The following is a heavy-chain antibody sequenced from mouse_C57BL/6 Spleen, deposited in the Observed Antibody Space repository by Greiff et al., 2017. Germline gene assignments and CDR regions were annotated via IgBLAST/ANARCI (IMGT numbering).Heavy chain of an antibody. CDR3: ASTVVANFDV. J-gene: IGHJ1*03. V-gene: IGHV1-80*01. D-gene: IGHD1-1*01. CDR2: IYPGDGDT. CDR1: GYAFSSYW. Sequence: KQSGAELVKPGASVKISCKASGYAFSSYWMNWVKQRPGKGLEWIGQIYPGDGDTNYNGKVKGKARLTADKSSSTPYMQLSSRTSEDSAVYFCASTVVANFDVWGTGTTVTVSS.